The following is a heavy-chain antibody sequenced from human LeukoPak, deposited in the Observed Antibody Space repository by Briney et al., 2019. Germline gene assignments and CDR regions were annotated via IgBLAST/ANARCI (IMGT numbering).Heavy chain of an antibody. CDR3: AKGSPSGSYFLVY. V-gene: IGHV3-23*01. Sequence: GGSLRLTCAASGFTFSSYSMNWVRQAPGKGLGWVSAISGSGGSTYYADSVKGRFTISRDNSKNTLYLQMNSLRAEDTAVYYCAKGSPSGSYFLVYWGQGTLVTVSS. D-gene: IGHD1-26*01. J-gene: IGHJ4*02. CDR1: GFTFSSYS. CDR2: ISGSGGST.